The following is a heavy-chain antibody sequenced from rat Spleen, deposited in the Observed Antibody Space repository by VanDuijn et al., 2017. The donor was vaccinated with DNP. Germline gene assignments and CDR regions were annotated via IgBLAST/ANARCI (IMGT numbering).Heavy chain of an antibody. J-gene: IGHJ2*01. CDR1: GFTFSDYY. CDR2: ISYDGGSN. CDR3: ARHVLPLRVWDY. D-gene: IGHD1-4*01. V-gene: IGHV5-22*01. Sequence: EVQLVESGGGLVQSGKSLKLSCAASGFTFSDYYMAWVRQAPTKGLEWVAYISYDGGSNYNGDSVKGRFTISRDNAKNTLYLQMNSLRSEDTATYYCARHVLPLRVWDYWGQGVMVTVSS.